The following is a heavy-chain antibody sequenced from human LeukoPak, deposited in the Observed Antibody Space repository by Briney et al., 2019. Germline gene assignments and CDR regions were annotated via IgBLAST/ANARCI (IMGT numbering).Heavy chain of an antibody. Sequence: PGGSLRLSCAASGFTFSRYSMNWVRQAPGKGLEWVSSISIGSTYIYYADSVKGRFTMSRDNAKNSLYLQMNSLRAEDTAVYYCARDRLGYCSGGSCYHYFDYWGQGTLVTVSS. J-gene: IGHJ4*02. CDR2: ISIGSTYI. V-gene: IGHV3-21*01. CDR3: ARDRLGYCSGGSCYHYFDY. CDR1: GFTFSRYS. D-gene: IGHD2-15*01.